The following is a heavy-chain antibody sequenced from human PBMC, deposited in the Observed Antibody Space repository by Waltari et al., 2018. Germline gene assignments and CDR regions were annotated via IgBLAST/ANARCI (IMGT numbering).Heavy chain of an antibody. V-gene: IGHV4-4*02. CDR2: IHRSGKT. CDR3: ARDRGRGLYFDS. D-gene: IGHD5-12*01. Sequence: QVQLQESGPGLVKPSGILSLTCAVSGDSMISIDWWRWVRQTPGKGLEWIGQIHRSGKTHYNPSLESRVTMSIDTSNKQFSLRMTSATAADTAVYYCARDRGRGLYFDSWGQGTLVTVSP. J-gene: IGHJ4*02. CDR1: GDSMISIDW.